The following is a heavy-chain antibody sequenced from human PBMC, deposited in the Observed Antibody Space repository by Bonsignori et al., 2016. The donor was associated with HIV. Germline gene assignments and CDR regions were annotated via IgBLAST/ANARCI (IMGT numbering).Heavy chain of an antibody. CDR1: GGSITSGSHY. CDR2: INSRGTT. Sequence: SETLSLTCTVSGGSITSGSHYWSWIRQPAGKGLEWIGRINSRGTTNYNPSLKSRGTISVDTSKNQFSLKLTSVTAADTAVYYCARDLHTSETTWLGASDIWGQGTMVTVSS. V-gene: IGHV4-61*02. CDR3: ARDLHTSETTWLGASDI. J-gene: IGHJ3*02. D-gene: IGHD4-17*01.